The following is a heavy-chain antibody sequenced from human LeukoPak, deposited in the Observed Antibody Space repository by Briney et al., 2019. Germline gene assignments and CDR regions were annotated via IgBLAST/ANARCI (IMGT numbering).Heavy chain of an antibody. Sequence: SETLSLACTVSGGSISSYYWSWIRQPPGKGLEWIGYIYYSGSTNYNPSLKSRVTISVDTSKNQFSLKLSSVTAADTAVYYCARVDNVVVVPAAHTNWFDPWGQGTLVTVSS. J-gene: IGHJ5*02. D-gene: IGHD2-2*01. CDR2: IYYSGST. V-gene: IGHV4-59*12. CDR3: ARVDNVVVVPAAHTNWFDP. CDR1: GGSISSYY.